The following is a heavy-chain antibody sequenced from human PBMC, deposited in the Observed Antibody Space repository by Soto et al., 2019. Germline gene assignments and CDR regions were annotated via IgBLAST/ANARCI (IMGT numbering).Heavy chain of an antibody. CDR2: IKQDGGQT. J-gene: IGHJ6*02. V-gene: IGHV3-7*01. CDR1: GFTFDSYW. CDR3: ARGGNGYENWPPYYYYGMDV. D-gene: IGHD5-12*01. Sequence: EVQLVESGGGFVQPGGSLRLSCAASGFTFDSYWMTWVRQAPGKGLEWVAHIKQDGGQTYYVDSVKGRFTISSDNAKTSLYLQMNSLRAEDTSVYFCARGGNGYENWPPYYYYGMDVWGQGTTVTVSS.